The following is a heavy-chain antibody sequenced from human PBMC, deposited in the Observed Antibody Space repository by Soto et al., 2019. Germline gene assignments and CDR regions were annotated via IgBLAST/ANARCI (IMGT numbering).Heavy chain of an antibody. J-gene: IGHJ5*02. CDR1: GGSISSGGYY. V-gene: IGHV4-31*03. CDR2: IYYSGST. D-gene: IGHD6-6*01. CDR3: ARDWPPVEARANWFDP. Sequence: SETLSLACTVPGGSISSGGYYWSWILQHPGKGLEWIGYIYYSGSTYYNPSLKSRFTISVDTSKNQFSLKMSSVTAADTAVYYCARDWPPVEARANWFDPWGQGTLVTVSS.